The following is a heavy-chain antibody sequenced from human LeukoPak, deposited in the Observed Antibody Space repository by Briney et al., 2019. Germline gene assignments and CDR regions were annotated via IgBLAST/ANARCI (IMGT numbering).Heavy chain of an antibody. CDR3: ARDLDSSGYYYVAPREYAFDI. D-gene: IGHD3-22*01. CDR1: GGSISSGGYS. Sequence: PSETLSLTCAVSGGSISSGGYSWSWIRQPPGKGLEWIGSIYYSGSTYYNPSLKSRVTISVDTSKNQFSLKLSSVTAADTAVYYCARDLDSSGYYYVAPREYAFDIWGQGTMVTVSS. V-gene: IGHV4-39*07. J-gene: IGHJ3*02. CDR2: IYYSGST.